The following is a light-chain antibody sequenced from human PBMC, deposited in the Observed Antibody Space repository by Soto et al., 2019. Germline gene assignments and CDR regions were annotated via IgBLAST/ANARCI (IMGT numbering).Light chain of an antibody. Sequence: DIQMTQSPSTLSASVGDRVTITCRASQSISSWLAWYQQKPGKAPKLLIYKASSLESGVPSRFSGSGSGTEFTLTISSLEPEDFAVYYCQQYNNWPPITFGQGTRLEIK. CDR2: KAS. J-gene: IGKJ5*01. CDR1: QSISSW. V-gene: IGKV1-5*03. CDR3: QQYNNWPPIT.